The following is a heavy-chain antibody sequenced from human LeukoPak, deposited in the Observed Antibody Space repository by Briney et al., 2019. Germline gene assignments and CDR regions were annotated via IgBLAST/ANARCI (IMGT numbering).Heavy chain of an antibody. V-gene: IGHV4-34*01. CDR1: GGSFSGYY. CDR3: ARLAVAAQRRDY. J-gene: IGHJ4*02. Sequence: SETLSLTCAVYGGSFSGYYWSCLRQPPGKGLEWIGEINHSGSTNYNPSLKSRVTISVDTSKDQFSLKLSSVTAADTAVYYCARLAVAAQRRDYWGQGTLVTVSS. CDR2: INHSGST. D-gene: IGHD6-19*01.